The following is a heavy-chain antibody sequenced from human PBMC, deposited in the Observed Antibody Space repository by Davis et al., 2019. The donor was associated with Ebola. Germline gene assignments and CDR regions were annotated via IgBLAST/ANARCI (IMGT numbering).Heavy chain of an antibody. D-gene: IGHD6-19*01. CDR3: AREISVAYFDY. CDR1: GFNFNTHE. CDR2: ISASGTTI. Sequence: GGSLRLSCAVSGFNFNTHEMNWVRQAAGKGLEWVSYISASGTTIKYADSVKGRFTISRDNAKNSLYLQMNSLRAEDTAVYYCAREISVAYFDYWGQGTLVTVSS. J-gene: IGHJ4*02. V-gene: IGHV3-48*03.